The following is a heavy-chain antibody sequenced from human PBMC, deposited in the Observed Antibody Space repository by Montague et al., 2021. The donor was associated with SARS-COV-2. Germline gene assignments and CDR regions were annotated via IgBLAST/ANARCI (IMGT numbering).Heavy chain of an antibody. J-gene: IGHJ4*02. CDR1: GGSISSSNW. D-gene: IGHD6-19*01. CDR3: ARDSSGWSRFDY. V-gene: IGHV4-4*02. Sequence: SETLSLTCAVSGGSISSSNWWSWVRQPPGKGLEWIGEIYHSGSTNYNPSLKSRVTISVTKSKNQFSLKLSSVTAADTAVYYCARDSSGWSRFDYWGQGTLVTVSS. CDR2: IYHSGST.